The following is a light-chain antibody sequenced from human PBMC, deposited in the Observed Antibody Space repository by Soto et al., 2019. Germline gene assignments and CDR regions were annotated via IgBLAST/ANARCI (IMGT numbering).Light chain of an antibody. CDR2: DAS. V-gene: IGKV3-20*01. Sequence: EVVWTQSPATLSLSPGERATLSCRASQSVSSSYLAWYQQKPGQAPRLLIYDASNRATGIPDRFSGSGSGTDFTLTISRLEPEDSAVYYCQQYSYSPPWTFGQGTKVDIK. J-gene: IGKJ1*01. CDR3: QQYSYSPPWT. CDR1: QSVSSSY.